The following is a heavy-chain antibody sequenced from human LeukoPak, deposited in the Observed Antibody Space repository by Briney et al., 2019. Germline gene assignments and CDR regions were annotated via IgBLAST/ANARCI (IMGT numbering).Heavy chain of an antibody. CDR2: IYSSGST. D-gene: IGHD3-22*01. Sequence: SETLSLTCTVSGGSISSYHWSWIRQPPGKGLQWIGFIYSSGSTNFNPSLKSRVTISVDTSKNQFSLRLSSVTAADTAVYYCARGTMMVGPWGQGTQVTVSS. CDR1: GGSISSYH. CDR3: ARGTMMVGP. J-gene: IGHJ5*02. V-gene: IGHV4-59*01.